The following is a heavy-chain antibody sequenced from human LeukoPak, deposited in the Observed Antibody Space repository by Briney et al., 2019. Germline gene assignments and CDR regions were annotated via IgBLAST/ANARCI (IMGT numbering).Heavy chain of an antibody. J-gene: IGHJ4*02. V-gene: IGHV4-59*12. Sequence: SETLSLTCTVSGGSISSYYWSWIRQPPGKGLEWIGYIYYSGSTNYNPSLKSRVTISVDTSKNQFSLKLSSVTAADTAVYYCARGDSSGWYITALFDYWGQGTLVTVSS. CDR1: GGSISSYY. CDR2: IYYSGST. CDR3: ARGDSSGWYITALFDY. D-gene: IGHD6-19*01.